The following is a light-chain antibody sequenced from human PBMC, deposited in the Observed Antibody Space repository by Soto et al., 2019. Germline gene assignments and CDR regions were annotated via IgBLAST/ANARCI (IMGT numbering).Light chain of an antibody. Sequence: QSALTQPASVSGSPGQSITISCTGTNSDIGSYTLVSWYQQHPGKAPRFMIYEVSKRPSGVSNRFSGSKSGNTASLTISGLQAEDEADYYCCSYAGSSTWVFGGGTQLTVL. J-gene: IGLJ3*02. V-gene: IGLV2-23*02. CDR3: CSYAGSSTWV. CDR2: EVS. CDR1: NSDIGSYTL.